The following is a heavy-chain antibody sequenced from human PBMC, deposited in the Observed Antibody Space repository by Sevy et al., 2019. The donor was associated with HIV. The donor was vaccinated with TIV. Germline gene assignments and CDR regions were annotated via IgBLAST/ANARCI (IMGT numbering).Heavy chain of an antibody. CDR1: GGSITSLY. V-gene: IGHV4-59*08. D-gene: IGHD1-26*01. CDR2: IYYNGHI. CDR3: AGENAWGRGYS. Sequence: SETLSLTCTVSGGSITSLYWNWIRQPPGKGLEWIANIYYNGHINYNPSLKRRFTLTLDTSKNQFSLGLSSVTAADTAMYYCAGENAWGRGYSWGQGTLVTVSS. J-gene: IGHJ4*02.